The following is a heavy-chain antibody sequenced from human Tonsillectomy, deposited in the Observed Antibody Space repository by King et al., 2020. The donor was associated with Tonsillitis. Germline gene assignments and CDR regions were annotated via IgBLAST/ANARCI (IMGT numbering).Heavy chain of an antibody. CDR1: GFTFSASV. J-gene: IGHJ4*02. CDR3: AKVLESSWTFDQ. Sequence: QLVQSGGGVVQPGGSLTLSCAASGFTFSASVMHWVRQVPGKGPEWVALIIYGGNHKYYADSVKGRFIIARDNFEKTVYLQMNNLRTEDTALYYCAKVLESSWTFDQWGQGTMVTVSS. V-gene: IGHV3-30*02. D-gene: IGHD3/OR15-3a*01. CDR2: IIYGGNHK.